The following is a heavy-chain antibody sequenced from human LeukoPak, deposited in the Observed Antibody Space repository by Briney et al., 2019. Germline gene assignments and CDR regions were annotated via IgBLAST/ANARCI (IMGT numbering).Heavy chain of an antibody. CDR2: ISSDGGDK. J-gene: IGHJ4*02. Sequence: GGSLRLSCAASGFTFRSYGMPWVRRPPGKGLEWVTFISSDGGDKYYADSVKGRFTLSRDNSENTLYLQMNSLRAEDTAIYYCARDQGPLNYWGQGTLVTVSS. CDR1: GFTFRSYG. V-gene: IGHV3-30*03. CDR3: ARDQGPLNY.